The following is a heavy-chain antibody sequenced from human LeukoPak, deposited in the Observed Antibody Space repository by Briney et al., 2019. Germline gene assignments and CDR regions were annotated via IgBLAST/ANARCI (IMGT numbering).Heavy chain of an antibody. V-gene: IGHV3-11*01. CDR2: ISSSGSTI. Sequence: GGSLRLSCAVSGFTVSDYYMSWIRQAPGKGLEWVSYISSSGSTIYYADSVKGRFTISRDNAKNSLYLQMNSLRAEDTAVYYCASYIPSPSSVHFHYRGQGTLVTVSS. CDR3: ASYIPSPSSVHFHY. CDR1: GFTVSDYY. J-gene: IGHJ4*02. D-gene: IGHD6-19*01.